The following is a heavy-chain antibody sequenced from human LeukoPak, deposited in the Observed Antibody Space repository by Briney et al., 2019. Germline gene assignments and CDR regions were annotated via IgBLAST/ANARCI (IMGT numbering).Heavy chain of an antibody. Sequence: PGGSLRLSCAASGFTFSSYAMTWVRQAPGKGLEWVAVISYDGSNKYYADSVKGRFTISRDNSKNTLYLQMNSLRAEDTAVYYCARDGGFIAAAGTHLDYWGQGTLVTVSS. D-gene: IGHD6-13*01. J-gene: IGHJ4*02. CDR2: ISYDGSNK. V-gene: IGHV3-30*04. CDR3: ARDGGFIAAAGTHLDY. CDR1: GFTFSSYA.